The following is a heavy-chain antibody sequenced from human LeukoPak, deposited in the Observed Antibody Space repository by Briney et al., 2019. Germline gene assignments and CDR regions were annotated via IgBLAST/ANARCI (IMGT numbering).Heavy chain of an antibody. Sequence: GGSLRLSCAVSGFSFDTYWMTWVRQAPGKGLEWVANIKQDGTEKYYVDSVKGRFTISRDNAKNSLYLQMDSLRAEDTAVYYCTRHPYGVLDYWGQGALVTVSS. J-gene: IGHJ4*02. V-gene: IGHV3-7*01. D-gene: IGHD4-17*01. CDR1: GFSFDTYW. CDR2: IKQDGTEK. CDR3: TRHPYGVLDY.